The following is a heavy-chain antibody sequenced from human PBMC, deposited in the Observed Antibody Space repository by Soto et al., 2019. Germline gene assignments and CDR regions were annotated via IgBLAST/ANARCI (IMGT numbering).Heavy chain of an antibody. Sequence: GGSLRLSCAGSGFTFSSFALSWVRQAPGKGLECVSAISASGGSSYYADSVKGRFSISRDNSKNTLYLQMNSLTAEDTAVYFCAKGVFATSGPFEDWGQGTLVTVSS. J-gene: IGHJ4*02. V-gene: IGHV3-23*01. CDR3: AKGVFATSGPFED. CDR1: GFTFSSFA. CDR2: ISASGGSS. D-gene: IGHD6-13*01.